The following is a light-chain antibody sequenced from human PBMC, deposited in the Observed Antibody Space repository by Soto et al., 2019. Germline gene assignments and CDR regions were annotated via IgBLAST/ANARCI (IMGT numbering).Light chain of an antibody. CDR1: QSVSNN. Sequence: EIVMTQSPATLSVSPGERATLSCRASQSVSNNLAWYQQKPGQAPRLLIYGASTRATGIPARFSGSGSGTEFTLPISSLQSEDFTGYYCQQYNNWPPWTFGKGTKVEIK. CDR3: QQYNNWPPWT. J-gene: IGKJ1*01. V-gene: IGKV3-15*01. CDR2: GAS.